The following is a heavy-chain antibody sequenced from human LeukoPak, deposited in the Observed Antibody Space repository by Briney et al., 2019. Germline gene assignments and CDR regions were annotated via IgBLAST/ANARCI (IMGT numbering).Heavy chain of an antibody. V-gene: IGHV3-23*01. CDR1: GFTFSSYA. CDR3: AKDKTAPTVTTMDY. J-gene: IGHJ4*02. Sequence: GGSLRLSCAASGFTFSSYAMSWVRQAPGKGLEWVSAISGSADSTYYADSVKGRFTISRDNPKNALYLQMNSLRVEDTAVYYCAKDKTAPTVTTMDYWGQGTLVTVSS. D-gene: IGHD4-17*01. CDR2: ISGSADST.